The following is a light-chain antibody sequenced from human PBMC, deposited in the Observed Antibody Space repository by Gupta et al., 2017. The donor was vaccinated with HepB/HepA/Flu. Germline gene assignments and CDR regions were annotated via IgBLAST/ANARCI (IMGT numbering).Light chain of an antibody. V-gene: IGKV3-15*01. Sequence: IRMIQTTANDTVSPGERAILPCRASHSVSSSSAWYQQTPGQAPSLLIYGASPRATGIPARFSGSGSGTEFTLTISSLQSEDFAVYYCQQYNDWPPLTFGGGTKIEIK. J-gene: IGKJ4*01. CDR2: GAS. CDR1: HSVSSS. CDR3: QQYNDWPPLT.